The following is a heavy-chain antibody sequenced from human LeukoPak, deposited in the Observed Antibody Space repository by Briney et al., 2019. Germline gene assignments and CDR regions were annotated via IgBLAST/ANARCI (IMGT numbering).Heavy chain of an antibody. CDR2: IRYDGSNK. D-gene: IGHD3-3*01. CDR1: GFTFSSYG. CDR3: AKDRPPRAYYDFWSES. Sequence: GGSLRLSCAASGFTFSSYGMHWVRQAPGKGLEWVAFIRYDGSNKYYADSVKGRFTISRDNSKNTLYRQMNSLRAEDTAVYYCAKDRPPRAYYDFWSESWGQGTMVTVSS. V-gene: IGHV3-30*02. J-gene: IGHJ3*01.